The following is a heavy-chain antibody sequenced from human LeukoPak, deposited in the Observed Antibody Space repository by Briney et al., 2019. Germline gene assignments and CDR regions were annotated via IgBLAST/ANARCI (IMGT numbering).Heavy chain of an antibody. CDR2: ITGSGPYM. CDR3: ARDREGSSSWDC. V-gene: IGHV3-21*06. J-gene: IGHJ4*02. D-gene: IGHD2-2*01. CDR1: EFTFSNYA. Sequence: PGGSLRLSCAVSEFTFSNYAMSWVRLSPGKGLEWVSSITGSGPYMLYADSVKHRFTISRDNTKNLLYLEMNSLRAEDTAMYFCARDREGSSSWDCWGQGTLVTVSS.